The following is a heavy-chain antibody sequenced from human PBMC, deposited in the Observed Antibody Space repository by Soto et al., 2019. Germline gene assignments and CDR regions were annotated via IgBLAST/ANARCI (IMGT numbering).Heavy chain of an antibody. V-gene: IGHV4-4*02. D-gene: IGHD3-10*01. CDR2: IYHSGST. CDR3: ARGGHGSAIFRPGDYYYGMDV. CDR1: GGSISSSNW. Sequence: SETLSLTCAVSGGSISSSNWWSWVRQPPGKGLEWIGEIYHSGSTNYNPSLKSRVTISVDKSKNQFSLKLSSVTAADTAVYYCARGGHGSAIFRPGDYYYGMDVWGQGTTVTVSS. J-gene: IGHJ6*02.